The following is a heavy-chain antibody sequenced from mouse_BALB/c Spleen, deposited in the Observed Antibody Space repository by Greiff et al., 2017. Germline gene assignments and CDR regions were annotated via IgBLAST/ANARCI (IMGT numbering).Heavy chain of an antibody. Sequence: VKLMESGPGLVAPSQSLSITCTVSGFSLTDYGVSWIRQPPGKGLEWLGVIWGGGSTYYNSALKSRLSISKDNSKSQVFLKMNSLQTDDTAMYYGAKFGYGSSTWFAYWGQGTLVTVSA. D-gene: IGHD1-1*01. CDR3: AKFGYGSSTWFAY. V-gene: IGHV2-6-5*01. CDR1: GFSLTDYG. J-gene: IGHJ3*01. CDR2: IWGGGST.